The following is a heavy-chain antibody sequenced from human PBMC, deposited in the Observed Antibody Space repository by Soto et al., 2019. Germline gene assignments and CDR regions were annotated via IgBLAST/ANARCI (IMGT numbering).Heavy chain of an antibody. CDR2: IIPILGIA. V-gene: IGHV1-69*02. Sequence: ASVKVSCKASGGTFSSYTISWVRQAPGQGLEWMGRIIPILGIANYAQKFQGRVTITADKSTSTAYMELSSLRSEDTAVYYCARALVAMITGYYMDVWGKGTTVTVSS. D-gene: IGHD5-12*01. CDR3: ARALVAMITGYYMDV. J-gene: IGHJ6*03. CDR1: GGTFSSYT.